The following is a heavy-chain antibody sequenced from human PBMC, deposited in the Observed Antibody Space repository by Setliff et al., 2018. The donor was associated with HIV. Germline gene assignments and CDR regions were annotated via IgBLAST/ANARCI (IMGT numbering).Heavy chain of an antibody. CDR2: IIPMLDSA. Sequence: SVKVSCKASGYTFTNYDISWVRQAPGQGLEWVGRIIPMLDSANYAREFEGRVSITADESTTTAYMELSSLRSEDTAVYYCARVPYSSGYWGQGTLVTVSS. CDR1: GYTFTNYD. D-gene: IGHD6-19*01. V-gene: IGHV1-69*11. J-gene: IGHJ4*02. CDR3: ARVPYSSGY.